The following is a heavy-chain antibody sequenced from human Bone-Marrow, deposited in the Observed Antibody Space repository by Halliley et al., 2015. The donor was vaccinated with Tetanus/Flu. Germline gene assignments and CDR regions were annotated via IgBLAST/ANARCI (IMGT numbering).Heavy chain of an antibody. V-gene: IGHV5-51*01. CDR3: AGPAGSLENAFDM. CDR1: GYSFTRDW. J-gene: IGHJ3*02. D-gene: IGHD1-1*01. CDR2: IYPGDSDT. Sequence: QLVQSGAEVKKPGESLKIFCKGSGYSFTRDWIGWVRQMPGKGLEWMGIIYPGDSDTRYSPSFQGQVTISADRSISTAYLQWGSLKASDTAVYYCAGPAGSLENAFDMWGQGTMVTVSS.